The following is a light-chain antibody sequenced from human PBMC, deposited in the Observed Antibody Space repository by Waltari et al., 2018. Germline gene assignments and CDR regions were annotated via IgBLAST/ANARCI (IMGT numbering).Light chain of an antibody. V-gene: IGLV2-8*01. CDR3: SSYAGTKKLL. CDR1: SSDIGTYKF. Sequence: QSALTQPPSASGSPGQSVTISSRGSSSDIGTYKFVSWYQQHPGKSPKLIIYEVNQRPAGVPDRFSGSKSGNTASLTVSGLLPEDEADYYCSSYAGTKKLLFGGVTKLTVL. J-gene: IGLJ2*01. CDR2: EVN.